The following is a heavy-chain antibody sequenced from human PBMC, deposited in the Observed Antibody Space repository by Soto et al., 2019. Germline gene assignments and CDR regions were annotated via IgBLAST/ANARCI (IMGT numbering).Heavy chain of an antibody. CDR1: GDSISSYY. CDR2: IYHSWST. V-gene: IGHV4-59*08. J-gene: IGHJ4*02. Sequence: QVQLQESGPGLVKPSETLSLTCTVSGDSISSYYWSWIRQPPGKGLEWIGNIYHSWSTNYSPSLTIRVTISVDTSTTQFSLKLTSVTAADTAVYSCARHYCRGGSCYLDYWGQGTLVTVSS. D-gene: IGHD2-15*01. CDR3: ARHYCRGGSCYLDY.